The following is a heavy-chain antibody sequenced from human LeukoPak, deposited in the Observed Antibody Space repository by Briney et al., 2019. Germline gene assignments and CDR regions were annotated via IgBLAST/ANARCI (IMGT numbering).Heavy chain of an antibody. CDR2: IYTSGST. D-gene: IGHD2-15*01. J-gene: IGHJ4*02. Sequence: MASETLSFTCTVSGGSISSGSYYWSWIRQPAGKGLEWIGRIYTSGSTNYNPSLKSRVTISVDTSKNQFSLKLSSVTAADTAVYYCARVGCSGGSCATGFDYWGQGTLVTVSS. V-gene: IGHV4-61*02. CDR3: ARVGCSGGSCATGFDY. CDR1: GGSISSGSYY.